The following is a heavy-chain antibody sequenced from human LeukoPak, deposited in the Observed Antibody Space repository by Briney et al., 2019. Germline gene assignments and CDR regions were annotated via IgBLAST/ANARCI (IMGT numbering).Heavy chain of an antibody. V-gene: IGHV3-66*01. D-gene: IGHD2-15*01. Sequence: GGSLRLSCAASGFTFSSNYMSWVGQAPGKGVEGGSVIFSGGSTYYSDCVKGRGTISRDNSKNTKYLQMNSLRADDTAVYYCARAPGYCSGGTCYGDYYYGMDVWGQGTTVTVSS. CDR3: ARAPGYCSGGTCYGDYYYGMDV. CDR1: GFTFSSNY. J-gene: IGHJ6*02. CDR2: IFSGGST.